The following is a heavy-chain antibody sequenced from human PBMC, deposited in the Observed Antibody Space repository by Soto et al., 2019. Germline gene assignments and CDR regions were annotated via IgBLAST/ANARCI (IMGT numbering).Heavy chain of an antibody. Sequence: GGSLRLSCAASGFTFSSCAMNWVRQAPGMGLEWVSAISGSGGSTYYADSVKGRFTISRDNSKNTLYLQMNSLRAEDTAVYYCARLVGAAAGTFDYYYYGMDVWGQGTTVTVSS. V-gene: IGHV3-23*01. J-gene: IGHJ6*02. CDR1: GFTFSSCA. CDR3: ARLVGAAAGTFDYYYYGMDV. D-gene: IGHD6-13*01. CDR2: ISGSGGST.